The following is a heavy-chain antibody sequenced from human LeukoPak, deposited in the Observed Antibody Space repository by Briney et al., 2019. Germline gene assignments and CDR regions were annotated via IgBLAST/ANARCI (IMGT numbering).Heavy chain of an antibody. CDR2: TSGSGSST. CDR3: ARKYYFDSTVATDAFDI. CDR1: GFTFSSYV. V-gene: IGHV3-23*01. J-gene: IGHJ3*02. Sequence: GGSLRLSCAVSGFTFSSYVMSWVRQAPGKGLEWVSSTSGSGSSTYYADSVKDRFTISRDNSENTVFLQMNSLRAEDTAVYYCARKYYFDSTVATDAFDIWGQGTMVTVSS. D-gene: IGHD3-22*01.